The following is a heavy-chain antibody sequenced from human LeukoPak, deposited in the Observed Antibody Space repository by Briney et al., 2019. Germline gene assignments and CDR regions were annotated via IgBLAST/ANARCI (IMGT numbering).Heavy chain of an antibody. Sequence: GGSLRLSCAASGFTFGTYWMSWVRQAPGKGLEWVAYIKEDGSEKYYLDSVKGRFTISRDNSKDSLYLQMNSLRVEDTAVYYCAKGGAYYYDMWGQGTRVIVSS. CDR3: AKGGAYYYDM. V-gene: IGHV3-7*01. D-gene: IGHD3-16*01. J-gene: IGHJ3*02. CDR2: IKEDGSEK. CDR1: GFTFGTYW.